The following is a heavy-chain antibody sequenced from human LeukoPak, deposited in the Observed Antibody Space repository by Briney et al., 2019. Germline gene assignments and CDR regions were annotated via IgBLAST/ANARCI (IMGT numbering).Heavy chain of an antibody. CDR1: GFTFSTYG. V-gene: IGHV3-30*18. Sequence: GGCLRLSCAASGFTFSTYGFHWVRQAPGKGLEWVAVISNDGNYQFYTDSVEGRFTISRDNSKNTLYLQMSSLRAEDTALYYCAKVVNSGYYYYFDYWGQGTLVTVSS. D-gene: IGHD1-26*01. CDR2: ISNDGNYQ. J-gene: IGHJ4*02. CDR3: AKVVNSGYYYYFDY.